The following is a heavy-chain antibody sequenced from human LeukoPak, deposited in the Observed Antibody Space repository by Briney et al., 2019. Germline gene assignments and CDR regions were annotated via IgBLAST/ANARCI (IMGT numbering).Heavy chain of an antibody. J-gene: IGHJ4*02. CDR2: IYHSGST. CDR3: ARGSNYYFDY. CDR1: GYSISSGYY. Sequence: SETLSLTCAVSGYSISSGYYWGWIRPPPGKGLEWIGMIYHSGSTYYNPSVKSRVTMSVDTSKNHFSLKLISVTAADTAVYYCARGSNYYFDYWGQGTLVTVSS. D-gene: IGHD6-13*01. V-gene: IGHV4-38-2*01.